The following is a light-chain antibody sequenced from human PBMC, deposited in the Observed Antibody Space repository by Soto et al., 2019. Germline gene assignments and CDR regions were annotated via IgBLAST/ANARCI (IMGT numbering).Light chain of an antibody. CDR3: LKLNTYPWT. V-gene: IGKV1-17*01. Sequence: IQMAQVPSGLCASLVEGLSVTWRASQVITNDLGWYQQKPGKAPKRLIYAASTLQSGVPSGLSGSGSGTEFTLTISSLQPEDVATYYCLKLNTYPWTGGQGTKVDIK. CDR2: AAS. J-gene: IGKJ1*01. CDR1: QVITND.